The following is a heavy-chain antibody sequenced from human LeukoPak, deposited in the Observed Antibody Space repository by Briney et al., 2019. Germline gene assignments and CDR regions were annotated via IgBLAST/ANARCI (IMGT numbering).Heavy chain of an antibody. Sequence: SETLSLTCAVYGGSFSGYYWSWIRQPPGKGLEWIGEINHSGSTNYNPSLKSRVTISVDTPKNQFSLKLSSVTAADTAVYYCARGRRRYCSSTSCYQTSDAFDIWGQGTMVTVSS. CDR3: ARGRRRYCSSTSCYQTSDAFDI. J-gene: IGHJ3*02. D-gene: IGHD2-2*01. V-gene: IGHV4-34*01. CDR1: GGSFSGYY. CDR2: INHSGST.